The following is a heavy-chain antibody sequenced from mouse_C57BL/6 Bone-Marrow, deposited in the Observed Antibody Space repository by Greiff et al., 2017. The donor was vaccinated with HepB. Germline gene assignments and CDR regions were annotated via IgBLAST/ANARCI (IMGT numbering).Heavy chain of an antibody. CDR3: TRDRALLPMDY. J-gene: IGHJ4*01. CDR1: GFTFSSYA. CDR2: ISSGGDYI. D-gene: IGHD1-1*01. V-gene: IGHV5-9-1*02. Sequence: EVMLVESGEGLVKPGGSLKLSCAASGFTFSSYAMSWVRQTPEKRLEWVAYISSGGDYIYYADAVKGRFTISRDNARKTLYLQMSSLKSEDTAMYYCTRDRALLPMDYWGQGTSVTVSS.